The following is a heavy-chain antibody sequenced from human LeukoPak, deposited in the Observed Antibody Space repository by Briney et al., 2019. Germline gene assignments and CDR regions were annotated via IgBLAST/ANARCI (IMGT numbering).Heavy chain of an antibody. D-gene: IGHD3-22*01. J-gene: IGHJ4*02. CDR2: IFSRSESI. V-gene: IGHV3-21*01. CDR1: GFNFGAYT. CDR3: ARDFFHSSDSRPFDY. Sequence: GGSLRLSCAASGFNFGAYTINWVRQAPGKGLERVSCIFSRSESILYADSVKGRFTISRDNAKNSLYLQMDSLRVEDTAVYYCARDFFHSSDSRPFDYWGQGTLVTVPS.